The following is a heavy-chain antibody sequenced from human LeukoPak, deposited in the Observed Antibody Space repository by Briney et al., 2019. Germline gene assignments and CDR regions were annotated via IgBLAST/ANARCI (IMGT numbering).Heavy chain of an antibody. J-gene: IGHJ4*02. V-gene: IGHV4-61*02. D-gene: IGHD5-18*01. CDR3: ARVDGGYSYGSFYY. CDR2: IYTSGST. Sequence: SETLSLTCTVSGGSISSGSYYWSWIRQPAGKGLEWIGRIYTSGSTNYNPSLKSRVTISVDTSKNQFSLKLSSVTAADTAVYYCARVDGGYSYGSFYYWGQGTLVTVSS. CDR1: GGSISSGSYY.